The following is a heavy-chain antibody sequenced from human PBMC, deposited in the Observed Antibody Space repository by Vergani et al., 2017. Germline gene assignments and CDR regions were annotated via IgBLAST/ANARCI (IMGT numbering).Heavy chain of an antibody. V-gene: IGHV1-69*09. CDR1: GGTFSSYT. CDR2: IIPILDIA. CDR3: AGEGDYSNYGFDY. J-gene: IGHJ4*02. D-gene: IGHD4-11*01. Sequence: QVQLVQSGAEVKKPGASVKVSCKASGGTFSSYTINWVRQAPGQGLEWMGRIIPILDIANYAQKFQGRVTITADKSTSTAYMELSRLRSDDTAVYYCAGEGDYSNYGFDYWGQGTLVTVSS.